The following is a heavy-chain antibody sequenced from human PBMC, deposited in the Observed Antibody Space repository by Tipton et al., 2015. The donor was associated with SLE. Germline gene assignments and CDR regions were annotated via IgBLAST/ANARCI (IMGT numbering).Heavy chain of an antibody. CDR1: GDSIRSSNYY. V-gene: IGHV4-39*07. CDR2: IDYSGTT. J-gene: IGHJ4*02. D-gene: IGHD2-15*01. Sequence: TLSLTCTVSGDSIRSSNYYWGWIRQPPEKGLEWMGSIDYSGTTQYNPSLKSRVTISVDTSSNQFSLRLRSVTAADTALYYCAKMLSYCSGRSCPGFVFWGQGTRVTVS. CDR3: AKMLSYCSGRSCPGFVF.